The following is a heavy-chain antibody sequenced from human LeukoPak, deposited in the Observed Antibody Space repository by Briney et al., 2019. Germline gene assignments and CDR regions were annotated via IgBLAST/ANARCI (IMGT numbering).Heavy chain of an antibody. CDR2: ISGSGGST. V-gene: IGHV3-23*01. Sequence: GGSLRLSCAASGFTFSSYGMSWVRQAPGKGLEWVSAISGSGGSTYYADSVKGRFTISRDNSKNTLYLQMNSLRAEDTAVYYCARDRWVGATSPNAYYYYYMDVWGKGTTVTVSS. D-gene: IGHD1-26*01. CDR3: ARDRWVGATSPNAYYYYYMDV. J-gene: IGHJ6*03. CDR1: GFTFSSYG.